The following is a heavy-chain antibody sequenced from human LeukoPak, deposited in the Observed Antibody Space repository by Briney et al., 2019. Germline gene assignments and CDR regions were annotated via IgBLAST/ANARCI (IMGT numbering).Heavy chain of an antibody. CDR2: INAGNGNT. V-gene: IGHV1-3*03. Sequence: ASVKVSCKASGYTFTSYAMHWVRQAPGQRLEWMGWINAGNGNTKYSQEFQGRVTITRDTSASTAYMELSSLRSEDMAVYYCARVFGDILTGYNLGPDAWGQGTLVTVSS. CDR3: ARVFGDILTGYNLGPDA. CDR1: GYTFTSYA. D-gene: IGHD3-9*01. J-gene: IGHJ5*02.